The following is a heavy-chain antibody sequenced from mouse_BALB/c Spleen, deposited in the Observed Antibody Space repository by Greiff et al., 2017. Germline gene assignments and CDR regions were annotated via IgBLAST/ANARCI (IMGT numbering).Heavy chain of an antibody. CDR1: GYSITSGYY. CDR2: ISYDGSN. Sequence: EVKLEESGPGLVKPSQSLSLTCSVTGYSITSGYYWNWIRQFPGNKLEWMGYISYDGSNNYNPSLKNRISITRDTSKNQFFLKLNSVTTEDTATYYCASDYGNYPYAMDYWGQGTSVTVSS. CDR3: ASDYGNYPYAMDY. D-gene: IGHD2-1*01. J-gene: IGHJ4*01. V-gene: IGHV3-6*02.